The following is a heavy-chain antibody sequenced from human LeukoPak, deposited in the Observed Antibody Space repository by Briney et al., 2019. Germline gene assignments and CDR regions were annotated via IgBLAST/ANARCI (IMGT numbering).Heavy chain of an antibody. CDR1: GFTFSDYY. Sequence: GGSLRLSCAASGFTFSDYYMYWIRQAPGKGLEWVANIKQDGSKKSYVDSVKGRFTISRDNAKNSLYLQMNSLRAEDTAIYYCTRVGYIDEGIDYWGQGTLVTVSS. D-gene: IGHD5-24*01. V-gene: IGHV3-7*04. CDR2: IKQDGSKK. J-gene: IGHJ4*02. CDR3: TRVGYIDEGIDY.